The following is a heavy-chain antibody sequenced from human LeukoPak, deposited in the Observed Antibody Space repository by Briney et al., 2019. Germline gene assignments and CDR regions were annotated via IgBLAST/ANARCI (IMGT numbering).Heavy chain of an antibody. CDR1: GFTFSSYA. CDR2: MSYDGSNK. J-gene: IGHJ3*02. CDR3: ARAGVVVPAAMGGAFDI. V-gene: IGHV3-30-3*01. Sequence: GGSLRLSCAASGFTFSSYAMHWVRQAPGKGLEWVAVMSYDGSNKYYADSVKGRFTISRDNSKNTLYLQMNSLRAEDTAVYYCARAGVVVPAAMGGAFDIWGQGTMVTVSS. D-gene: IGHD2-2*01.